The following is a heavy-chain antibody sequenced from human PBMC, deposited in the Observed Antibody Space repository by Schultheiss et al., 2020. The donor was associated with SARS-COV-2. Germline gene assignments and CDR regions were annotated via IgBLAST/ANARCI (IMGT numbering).Heavy chain of an antibody. D-gene: IGHD3-22*01. CDR3: ARTPAPSSGYYEVFDY. V-gene: IGHV4-61*02. Sequence: QTLSLTCTVSGGSISSGSYYWSWIRQPAGKGLEWIGRIYTSGSTNYNPSLKSRVTISVDTSKNQFSLKLSSVTAADTAVYYCARTPAPSSGYYEVFDYWGQGTLVTVSS. CDR2: IYTSGST. CDR1: GGSISSGSYY. J-gene: IGHJ4*02.